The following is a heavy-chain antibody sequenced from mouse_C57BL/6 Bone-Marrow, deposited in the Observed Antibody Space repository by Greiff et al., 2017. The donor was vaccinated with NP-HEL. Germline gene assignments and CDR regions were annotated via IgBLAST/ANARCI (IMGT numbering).Heavy chain of an antibody. V-gene: IGHV2-2*01. D-gene: IGHD1-1*01. CDR1: GFSLTSYG. J-gene: IGHJ1*03. CDR2: IWSGGST. CDR3: ARNCPFITTVVAHWYFDV. Sequence: VMLVESGPGLVQPSQSLSITCTVSGFSLTSYGVHWVRQSPGKGLEWLGVIWSGGSTDYNAAFISRLSISKDTSKSQVFFKMNSLQADDTAIYYCARNCPFITTVVAHWYFDVWGTGTTVTVSS.